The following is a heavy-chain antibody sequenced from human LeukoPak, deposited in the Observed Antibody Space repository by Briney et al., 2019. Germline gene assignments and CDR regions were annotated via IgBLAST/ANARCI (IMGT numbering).Heavy chain of an antibody. Sequence: GGSLRLSCAASGFTFSSYSMNWVRQAPGKGLEWVSSISRSSSYIYYADSVKGRFSIFRDNSKNTLYLQMNSLRAEDTAVYYCARRAGDYSHPYDYWGQGTLVTVSS. CDR3: ARRAGDYSHPYDY. CDR2: ISRSSSYI. CDR1: GFTFSSYS. J-gene: IGHJ4*02. D-gene: IGHD3-22*01. V-gene: IGHV3-21*04.